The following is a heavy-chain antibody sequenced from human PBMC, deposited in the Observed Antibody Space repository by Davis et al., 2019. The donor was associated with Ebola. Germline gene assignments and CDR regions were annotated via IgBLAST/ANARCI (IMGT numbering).Heavy chain of an antibody. D-gene: IGHD6-6*01. CDR1: GGSISSSNW. J-gene: IGHJ6*02. CDR2: IYHSGST. Sequence: SETLSLTCAVSGGSISSSNWWSWVRQPPGKGLEWIGEIYHSGSTNYNPSLKSRVTISVDKSKNQFSLKLSSVTAADTAVYYCARLAARKPYYYYYGMDVWGQGTTVTVSS. CDR3: ARLAARKPYYYYYGMDV. V-gene: IGHV4-4*02.